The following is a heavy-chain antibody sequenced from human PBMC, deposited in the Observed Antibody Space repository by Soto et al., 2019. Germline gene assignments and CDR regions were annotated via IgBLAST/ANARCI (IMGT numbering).Heavy chain of an antibody. D-gene: IGHD4-17*01. CDR1: GGSISSGGYS. CDR3: ARGAADYGDYVWFDP. V-gene: IGHV4-30-2*01. Sequence: QLQLQESGSGLVKPSQTLSLTCAVSGGSISSGGYSWSWIRQPPGKGLEWIGYIYHSGSTYYNPSLKSRVTTAVDRSKNQFSLKLSSVTAADTAVYYCARGAADYGDYVWFDPWGQGTLVTVSS. J-gene: IGHJ5*02. CDR2: IYHSGST.